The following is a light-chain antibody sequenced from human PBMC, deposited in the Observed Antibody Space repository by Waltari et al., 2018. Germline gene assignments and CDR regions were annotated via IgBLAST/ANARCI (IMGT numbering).Light chain of an antibody. CDR3: QVWDNSSDQWV. CDR1: DIGIKS. Sequence: SYVLTQPPAVSVAPGKTATIICGGNDIGIKSVHWYQQKPGQAPMLVIHDDSDRPSGIPERFFGSNAENTATLTISGVEAGDEADYYYQVWDNSSDQWVFGGGTKLTVL. V-gene: IGLV3-21*04. CDR2: DDS. J-gene: IGLJ3*02.